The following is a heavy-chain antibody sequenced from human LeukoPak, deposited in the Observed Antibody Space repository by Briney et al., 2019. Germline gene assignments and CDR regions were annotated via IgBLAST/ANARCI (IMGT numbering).Heavy chain of an antibody. CDR2: INPKSGGT. D-gene: IGHD3-10*01. CDR3: ARPLRVTMIRGAAFRASSDFDP. V-gene: IGHV1-2*02. CDR1: GYTFTGYY. Sequence: ASVKVSCKASGYTFTGYYIHWVRQAPGQGLEWMGWINPKSGGTNYAQKFQGRVTMTRDTSISTAYMELSRLRSDDTAVYYCARPLRVTMIRGAAFRASSDFDPWGQGTLVTVSS. J-gene: IGHJ5*02.